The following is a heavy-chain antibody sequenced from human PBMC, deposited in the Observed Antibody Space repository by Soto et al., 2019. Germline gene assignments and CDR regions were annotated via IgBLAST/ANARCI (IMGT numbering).Heavy chain of an antibody. CDR3: ARAPGDYGDYYNWFDP. V-gene: IGHV1-46*01. Sequence: VSCKASGYTFTSYYMHWVRQAPGQGLEWMGIINPSGGSTSYALKFQGRVTMTRDTSTSTVYMELSSLRSEDTAVYYCARAPGDYGDYYNWFDPWGQGTLVTVSS. CDR1: GYTFTSYY. CDR2: INPSGGST. D-gene: IGHD4-17*01. J-gene: IGHJ5*02.